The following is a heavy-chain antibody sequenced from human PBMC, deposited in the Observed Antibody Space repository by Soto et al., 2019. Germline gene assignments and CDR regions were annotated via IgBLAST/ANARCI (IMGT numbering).Heavy chain of an antibody. J-gene: IGHJ4*02. CDR1: GFTFSSYA. CDR3: ASSYYDSSGPLDY. V-gene: IGHV3-30-3*01. CDR2: ISYDGSNK. Sequence: QVQLVESWGGVVQPGRSLRLSCAASGFTFSSYAMHWVRQAPCKGLEWVAVISYDGSNKYYADSVKGRFTISRDNSNNTLYLQKISLRAEDTAVDYLASSYYDSSGPLDYWGQETLVTVSS. D-gene: IGHD3-22*01.